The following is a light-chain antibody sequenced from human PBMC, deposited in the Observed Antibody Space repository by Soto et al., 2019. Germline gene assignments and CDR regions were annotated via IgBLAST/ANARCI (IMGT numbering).Light chain of an antibody. Sequence: DIQMTQSPSSLSASVGDRVTITCQASQDISNYLNWYQQKPGKAPKLLIYDATNLETGVPSRFSGSGSRTDFTFTISSLQPDDIATYYCQQYDNPALTFGGGTKVEIK. CDR3: QQYDNPALT. CDR1: QDISNY. J-gene: IGKJ4*01. V-gene: IGKV1-33*01. CDR2: DAT.